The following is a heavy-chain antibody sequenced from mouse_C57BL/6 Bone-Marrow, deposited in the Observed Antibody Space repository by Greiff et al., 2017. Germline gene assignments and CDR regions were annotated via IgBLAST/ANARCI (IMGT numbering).Heavy chain of an antibody. Sequence: EVQLQQSGPELVKPGASVKIPCKASGYTFTDYNMDWVKQSHGKSLEWIGDINPSNGGTIYNQKFKGKATLTVDKSSSTAYMELRSLTSEDTAVYYCARRNDYLDYWGQGTTLTVSS. D-gene: IGHD2-3*01. J-gene: IGHJ2*01. CDR2: INPSNGGT. V-gene: IGHV1-18*01. CDR3: ARRNDYLDY. CDR1: GYTFTDYN.